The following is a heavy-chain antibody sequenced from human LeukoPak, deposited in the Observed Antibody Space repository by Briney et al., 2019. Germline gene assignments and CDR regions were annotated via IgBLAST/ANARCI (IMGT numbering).Heavy chain of an antibody. J-gene: IGHJ3*02. Sequence: SETLSLTCAVYGGSFSGYYWSWIRQPPGKGLEWIGEINHSGSTNYNPSLKSRVTISVDTSKNQFSLKLSSVTAADTAVYYCARRRAVAGPDAFDIWGQGTMVTVSS. V-gene: IGHV4-34*01. CDR3: ARRRAVAGPDAFDI. CDR1: GGSFSGYY. CDR2: INHSGST. D-gene: IGHD6-19*01.